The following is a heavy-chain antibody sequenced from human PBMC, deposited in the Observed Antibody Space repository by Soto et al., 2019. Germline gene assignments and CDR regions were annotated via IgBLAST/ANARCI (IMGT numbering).Heavy chain of an antibody. CDR2: ITSGGNT. Sequence: AGGSLRLSCAASGFTFIIYGMTWVRQAPGKGLEWVSSITSGGNTYYADSVKGRFTMSKDSSKNMLYLQMNSLRAEDTAVYYCAKKMSDSAPNFDYWGQGTLLTVSS. V-gene: IGHV3-23*01. J-gene: IGHJ4*02. CDR1: GFTFIIYG. CDR3: AKKMSDSAPNFDY.